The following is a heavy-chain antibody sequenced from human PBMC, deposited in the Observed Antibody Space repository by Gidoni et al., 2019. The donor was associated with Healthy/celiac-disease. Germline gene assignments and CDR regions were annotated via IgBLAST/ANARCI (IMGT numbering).Heavy chain of an antibody. Sequence: EVQLVESGGGLVQPGGSLRLSCSASGFTFSRYVMNWVRQAPGKRREWVSYISSNGSTIYYADSVEGRFTIYRDNDKNSRDLQMNSLRAEDTAVYYCARGGWDYDYYGMDVWGQGTTVTVSS. CDR1: GFTFSRYV. J-gene: IGHJ6*02. CDR3: ARGGWDYDYYGMDV. D-gene: IGHD1-26*01. V-gene: IGHV3-48*03. CDR2: ISSNGSTI.